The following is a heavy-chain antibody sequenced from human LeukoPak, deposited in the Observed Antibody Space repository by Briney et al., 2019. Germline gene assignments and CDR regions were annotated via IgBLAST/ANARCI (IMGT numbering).Heavy chain of an antibody. CDR3: LIVPNN. J-gene: IGHJ4*02. CDR2: INHSGST. V-gene: IGHV4-34*01. Sequence: SETLSLTCAVYGGSFSGYYWSWIRQPPGKGLEWIGEINHSGSTNYNPSLKSRVTISVDTSKNQFSLKLSSVTAADTAVYYCLIVPNNWGQGTLVTVSS. CDR1: GGSFSGYY. D-gene: IGHD2-15*01.